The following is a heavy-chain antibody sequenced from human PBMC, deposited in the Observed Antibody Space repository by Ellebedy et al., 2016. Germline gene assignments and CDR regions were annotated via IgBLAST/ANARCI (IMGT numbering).Heavy chain of an antibody. Sequence: GGSLRLXCGASGFSFSDYAMSWVRQAPGKGLEWISAITATGGSTYYLASVKGRFTISRDNSYNTLYLQMNSLTAEDTAVYYCAKGIGPAGIFDYWGQGTLVTVST. J-gene: IGHJ4*02. CDR2: ITATGGST. CDR3: AKGIGPAGIFDY. V-gene: IGHV3-23*01. CDR1: GFSFSDYA. D-gene: IGHD6-13*01.